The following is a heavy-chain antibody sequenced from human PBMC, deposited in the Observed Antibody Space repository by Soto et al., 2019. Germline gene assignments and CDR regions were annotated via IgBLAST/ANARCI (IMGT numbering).Heavy chain of an antibody. Sequence: GGSLRLSCAASGFTFSSYGMHWVRQAPGKGLEWVAVISYDGSNKYYADSVKGRFTISRDNSKNTLYLQMNSLRAEDTAVYYCVKVMVSHVLRFLEWLPNYGMDVWGQGTTVTVSS. CDR2: ISYDGSNK. CDR1: GFTFSSYG. J-gene: IGHJ6*02. D-gene: IGHD3-3*01. CDR3: VKVMVSHVLRFLEWLPNYGMDV. V-gene: IGHV3-30*18.